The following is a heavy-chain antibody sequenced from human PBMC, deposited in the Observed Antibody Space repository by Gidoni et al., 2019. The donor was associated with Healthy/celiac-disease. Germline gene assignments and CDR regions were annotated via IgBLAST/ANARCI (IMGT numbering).Heavy chain of an antibody. V-gene: IGHV3-21*01. Sequence: EVQLVESGGGLVKPGGSLRLSCAASGFTFSSYSMNWVRQAPGKGLGWVSSISSSSSYIYYADSVKGRFTISRDNAKNSLYLQMNSLRAEDTAVYYCARDLNHDYGDYDAFDIWGQGTMVTVSS. CDR1: GFTFSSYS. CDR3: ARDLNHDYGDYDAFDI. D-gene: IGHD4-17*01. J-gene: IGHJ3*02. CDR2: ISSSSSYI.